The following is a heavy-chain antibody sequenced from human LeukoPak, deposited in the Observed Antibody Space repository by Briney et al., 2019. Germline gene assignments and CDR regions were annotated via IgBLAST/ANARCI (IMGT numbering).Heavy chain of an antibody. CDR2: IRSKANSYAT. J-gene: IGHJ4*02. D-gene: IGHD6-6*01. CDR3: AKSPRYSSSSGFDY. Sequence: PGGSLRLSCAASGFTFSGSAMHWVRQASGKGLEWVGRIRSKANSYATAYAASVKGRFTISRDDSKNTAYLQMNSLRAEDTAVYYCAKSPRYSSSSGFDYWGQGTLVTVSS. CDR1: GFTFSGSA. V-gene: IGHV3-73*01.